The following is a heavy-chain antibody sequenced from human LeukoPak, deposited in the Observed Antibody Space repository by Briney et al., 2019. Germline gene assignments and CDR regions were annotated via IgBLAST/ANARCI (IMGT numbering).Heavy chain of an antibody. Sequence: PSETLSLTCAVYGGSFSGYYWSWIRQPPGKGLEWIGEINHSGSTNYNPSLKSRVTISVDTSKNQFSLKLSSVTAADTAVYYCARGRVVVAAYRYCFDYWGQGTLVTVSS. CDR3: ARGRVVVAAYRYCFDY. V-gene: IGHV4-34*01. D-gene: IGHD2-15*01. CDR2: INHSGST. CDR1: GGSFSGYY. J-gene: IGHJ4*02.